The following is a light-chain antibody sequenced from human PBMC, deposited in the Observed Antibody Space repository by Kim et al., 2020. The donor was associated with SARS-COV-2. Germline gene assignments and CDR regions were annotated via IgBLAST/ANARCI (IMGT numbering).Light chain of an antibody. CDR2: DAS. CDR3: QQHSNKPPLT. Sequence: SSGEQAARSCRPDHRVSSYLAGYHQKHGDAPRLLINDASTRATGVPARFSGSGAGGEYTRTISSLEQEDVAGYYCQQHSNKPPLTFGGGTKVDIK. V-gene: IGKV3-11*02. CDR1: HRVSSY. J-gene: IGKJ4*01.